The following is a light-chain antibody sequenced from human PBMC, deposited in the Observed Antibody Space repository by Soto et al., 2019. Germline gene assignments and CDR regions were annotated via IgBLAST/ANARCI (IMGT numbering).Light chain of an antibody. CDR1: QSVLYSSNNKNY. CDR3: QQYYSTPLT. V-gene: IGKV4-1*01. CDR2: WAS. J-gene: IGKJ3*01. Sequence: DIVMTQSPDSLAVSLGERATINCKSSQSVLYSSNNKNYLAWYKQKPGQPPKLLIYWASTRESGVPDRFSGSGSGTDFTLTISSLQHEDVAVYYCQQYYSTPLTFGPGTKVDIK.